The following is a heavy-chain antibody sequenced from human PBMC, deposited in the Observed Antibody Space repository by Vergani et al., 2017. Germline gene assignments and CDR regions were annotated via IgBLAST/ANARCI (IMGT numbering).Heavy chain of an antibody. J-gene: IGHJ5*02. Sequence: EVQLVESGGGLVQPGGSLRLSCAASGFTFSSYAMSWVRQAPGKGLEWVSAISGSGGSTYYADPVKGRFTISRDNSKNTLYLQMNSLRAEDTAVYYCAKDRFGRDGYNVMDWFDPWGQGTLVTVSS. V-gene: IGHV3-23*04. CDR2: ISGSGGST. D-gene: IGHD5-24*01. CDR3: AKDRFGRDGYNVMDWFDP. CDR1: GFTFSSYA.